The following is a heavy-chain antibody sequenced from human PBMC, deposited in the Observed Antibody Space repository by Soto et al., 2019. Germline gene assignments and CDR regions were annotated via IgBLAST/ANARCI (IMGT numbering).Heavy chain of an antibody. CDR2: IYPGDSDT. Sequence: GESLKISSKGSGYSFTSFWISWVRQMPGKGLKWMGIIYPGDSDTRYSPSFQGQVTISADKSISTAYLQWSSLKASDTAMYYCAGGGVRGVITRTRDYYGMDVWGQGTTVTVSS. CDR3: AGGGVRGVITRTRDYYGMDV. V-gene: IGHV5-51*01. D-gene: IGHD3-10*01. J-gene: IGHJ6*02. CDR1: GYSFTSFW.